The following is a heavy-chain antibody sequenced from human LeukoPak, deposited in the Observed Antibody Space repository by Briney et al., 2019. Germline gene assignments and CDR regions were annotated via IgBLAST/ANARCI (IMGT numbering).Heavy chain of an antibody. CDR1: GFTFSDYY. CDR3: ARDSNLSFDL. J-gene: IGHJ4*02. CDR2: ISSSSSYT. Sequence: GGSLRLSCAASGFTFSDYYMSWIRQAPGKGLEWVSYISSSSSYTNYADSVKGRFTISRDNAKNSLYLQMNSLRAEDTAVYYCARDSNLSFDLWDQGTLVTVSS. V-gene: IGHV3-11*06. D-gene: IGHD1-14*01.